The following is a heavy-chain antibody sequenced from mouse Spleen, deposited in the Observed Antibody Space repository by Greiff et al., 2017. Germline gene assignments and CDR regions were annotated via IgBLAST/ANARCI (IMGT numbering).Heavy chain of an antibody. J-gene: IGHJ2*01. CDR1: GYTFTSYW. Sequence: QVQLQQPGAELVKPGASVKLSCKASGYTFTSYWMHWVKQRPGQGLEWIGMIHPNSGSTNYNEKFKSKATLTVVKSSSTAYMQLSSLTSEDSAVYYCAREGVTTVVATSEDYFDYWGQGTTLTVSS. V-gene: IGHV1-64*01. CDR3: AREGVTTVVATSEDYFDY. D-gene: IGHD1-1*01. CDR2: IHPNSGST.